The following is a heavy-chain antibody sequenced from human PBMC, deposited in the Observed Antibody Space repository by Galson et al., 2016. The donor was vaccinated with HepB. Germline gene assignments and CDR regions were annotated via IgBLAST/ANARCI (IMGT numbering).Heavy chain of an antibody. CDR1: GFTFSSDS. CDR2: ISRSSSLI. Sequence: LRLSCADSGFTFSSDSMNWVRQAPGKGLEWISSISRSSSLIYYADSVTGRFTISRDNAKRSLYLQMNSLRVEDTAVYYCVREGGYCYGDSCRYFDLWGRGSVVMVS. D-gene: IGHD2-15*01. CDR3: VREGGYCYGDSCRYFDL. V-gene: IGHV3-21*01. J-gene: IGHJ2*01.